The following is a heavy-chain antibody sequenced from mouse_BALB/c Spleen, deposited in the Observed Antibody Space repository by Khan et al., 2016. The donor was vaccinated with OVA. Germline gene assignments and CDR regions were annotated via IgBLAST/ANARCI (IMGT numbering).Heavy chain of an antibody. D-gene: IGHD2-10*01. CDR2: INTYTGEP. Sequence: QIQLVQSGPELKKPGETVKISCKASGKTFTNYGMNWVKQAPGKGLKWMGWINTYTGEPTYADDFKGRFAFSLEASASTAYLQINNLKDEDTATSFCARPPYFSYVMVYWGQGTSVTVSS. J-gene: IGHJ4*01. CDR1: GKTFTNYG. CDR3: ARPPYFSYVMVY. V-gene: IGHV9-3-1*01.